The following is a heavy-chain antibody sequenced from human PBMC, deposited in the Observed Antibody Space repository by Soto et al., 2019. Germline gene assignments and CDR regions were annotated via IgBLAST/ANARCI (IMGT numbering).Heavy chain of an antibody. D-gene: IGHD3-3*01. V-gene: IGHV4-34*01. CDR1: GGSFSGYY. CDR3: ARGVGYYDFWSGYYTGTDYYYYMDV. Sequence: SETLSLTCAVYGGSFSGYYWSWIRQPPGRGLEWIGEINHSGSTNYNPSLKSRVTISVDTSKNQFSLKLSSVTAADTAVYYCARGVGYYDFWSGYYTGTDYYYYMDVWGKGTTVTVSS. CDR2: INHSGST. J-gene: IGHJ6*03.